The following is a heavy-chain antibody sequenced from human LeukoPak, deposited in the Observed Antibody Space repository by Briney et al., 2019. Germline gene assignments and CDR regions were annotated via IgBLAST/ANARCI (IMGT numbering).Heavy chain of an antibody. Sequence: KPGGSLRLSCAASGFTFSSYSMNWVRQAPGKGLEWVSSISSSSSYIYYADSVKGRFTISRDNAKNSLYLQMNSLRAEDTAVYYCATGTMVRGVNVYWGQGTLVTVSS. CDR2: ISSSSSYI. CDR3: ATGTMVRGVNVY. V-gene: IGHV3-21*01. CDR1: GFTFSSYS. J-gene: IGHJ4*02. D-gene: IGHD3-10*01.